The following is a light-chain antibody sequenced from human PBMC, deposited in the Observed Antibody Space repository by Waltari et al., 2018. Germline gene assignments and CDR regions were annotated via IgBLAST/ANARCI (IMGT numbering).Light chain of an antibody. CDR1: SSDVGGYNY. CDR2: DVS. Sequence: QSALTQPASVSGSPGQSITISCTGTSSDVGGYNYVSWYQQHPGKAPKLMIYDVSKRPSGVSTRFARSKSGNTASLTISGLQAEDEADYYCSSYTSSSTSVVFGGGTKLTVL. J-gene: IGLJ2*01. CDR3: SSYTSSSTSVV. V-gene: IGLV2-14*01.